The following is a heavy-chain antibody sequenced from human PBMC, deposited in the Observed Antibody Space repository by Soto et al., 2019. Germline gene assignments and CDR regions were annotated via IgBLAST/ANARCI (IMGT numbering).Heavy chain of an antibody. D-gene: IGHD6-19*01. Sequence: QVQLVESGGGVVQPGRSLRLSCAASGFTFSSYAMHWVRQAPGKGLEWVAVLSYDGSNKYYADSVKGRFTISRDNSKNTLYLQMNSLRAEDTAVYYCARDLGQWLEYFQHWGQGTLVTVSS. CDR2: LSYDGSNK. V-gene: IGHV3-30-3*01. CDR1: GFTFSSYA. CDR3: ARDLGQWLEYFQH. J-gene: IGHJ1*01.